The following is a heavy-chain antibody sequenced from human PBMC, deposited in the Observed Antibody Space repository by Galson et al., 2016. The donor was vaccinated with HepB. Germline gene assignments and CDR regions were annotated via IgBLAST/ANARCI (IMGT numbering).Heavy chain of an antibody. Sequence: SLRLSCAASGFTFSNYWMYWVRQAPGKGLVWVSRITTDGSITGYADSVKGRFTISRDNGKKTMYLQMNSLRAEDTALYYCARGRRGAISDFFDSWGQGTLVTVSS. CDR1: GFTFSNYW. D-gene: IGHD3-10*01. J-gene: IGHJ4*02. CDR3: ARGRRGAISDFFDS. CDR2: ITTDGSIT. V-gene: IGHV3-74*01.